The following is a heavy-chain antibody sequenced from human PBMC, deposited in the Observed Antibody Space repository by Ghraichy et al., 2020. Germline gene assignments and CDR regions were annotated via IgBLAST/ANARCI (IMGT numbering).Heavy chain of an antibody. V-gene: IGHV4-31*03. J-gene: IGHJ5*02. CDR1: GGSISSGGYY. D-gene: IGHD2-2*01. CDR3: ARGGYCSSTSCHKPNWFDP. Sequence: SETLSLTCTVSGGSISSGGYYWSWIRQHPGKGLEWIGYIYYSGSTYYNPSLKSRVTISVDTSKNQFSLKLSSVTAADTAVYYCARGGYCSSTSCHKPNWFDPWGQGTLVTVSS. CDR2: IYYSGST.